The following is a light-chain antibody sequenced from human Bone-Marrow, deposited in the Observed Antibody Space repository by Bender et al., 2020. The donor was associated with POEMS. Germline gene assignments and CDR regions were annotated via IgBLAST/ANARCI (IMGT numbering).Light chain of an antibody. J-gene: IGLJ2*01. V-gene: IGLV2-14*03. CDR2: DVS. CDR1: SSDVGAYNY. CDR3: SSYSSSDTFVL. Sequence: QSALTQPASVSGSPGESITISCTGSSSDVGAYNYVSWYQQHPGEAPRLIIYDVSDRPSGVSHRFSGSKSGNTASLSISGLQTEDEADYYCSSYSSSDTFVLFGGGTKVTVL.